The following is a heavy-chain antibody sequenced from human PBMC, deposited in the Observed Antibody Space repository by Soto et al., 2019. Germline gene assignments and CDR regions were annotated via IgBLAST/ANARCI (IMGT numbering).Heavy chain of an antibody. J-gene: IGHJ6*02. CDR1: GYTFTSYA. V-gene: IGHV1-3*01. D-gene: IGHD1-26*01. Sequence: ASVKVSCKASGYTFTSYAMHWVRQAPGQRLEWMGWINAGNGNTKYSQKFQGRVTITRDTSASTAYMELSSLRPEDTAVYYCAKDRPSGSRPYYYGMDVWGQGTTVTVSS. CDR2: INAGNGNT. CDR3: AKDRPSGSRPYYYGMDV.